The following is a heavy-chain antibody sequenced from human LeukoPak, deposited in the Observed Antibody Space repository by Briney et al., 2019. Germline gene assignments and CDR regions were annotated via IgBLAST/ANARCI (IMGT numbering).Heavy chain of an antibody. D-gene: IGHD3-22*01. CDR2: ISHDGSNK. V-gene: IGHV3-30*04. J-gene: IGHJ4*02. CDR1: GFTFSSYA. CDR3: AKDVIYYYDSSGYPDY. Sequence: GGSLRLSCAASGFTFSSYAMHWVRQAPGKGLEWVAVISHDGSNKYYADSVKGRFTISRDNSKNTLYLQMNSLRAEDTAVYYCAKDVIYYYDSSGYPDYWGQGTLVTVSS.